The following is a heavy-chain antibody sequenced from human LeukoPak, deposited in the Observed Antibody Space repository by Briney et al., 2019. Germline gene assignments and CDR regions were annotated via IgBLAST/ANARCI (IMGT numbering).Heavy chain of an antibody. V-gene: IGHV1-18*01. CDR3: ARGGQIFGVVIDY. J-gene: IGHJ4*02. CDR2: INTHNGDT. Sequence: ASVKVSCKASGYTFASFGITWVRQAPGQGLEWMGWINTHNGDTNYAQKLQGRVTMTTDTSTSTAYMELRSLRSDDTAVYYCARGGQIFGVVIDYWGQGTLVTVSS. CDR1: GYTFASFG. D-gene: IGHD3-3*01.